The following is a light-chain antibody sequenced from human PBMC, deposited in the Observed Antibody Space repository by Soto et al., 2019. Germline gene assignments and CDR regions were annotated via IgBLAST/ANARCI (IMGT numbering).Light chain of an antibody. CDR2: AAS. J-gene: IGKJ5*01. CDR1: QTISSW. V-gene: IGKV1-39*01. Sequence: QMIETPSALSGVVVSMVAITLRNSQTISSWLAWYQQKPGKAPKLLIYAASSLQSGVPSRFSGSGSGTDFTLTISSLQAEEFATYCCQQSCSTPHTFGQGTRLEI. CDR3: QQSCSTPHT.